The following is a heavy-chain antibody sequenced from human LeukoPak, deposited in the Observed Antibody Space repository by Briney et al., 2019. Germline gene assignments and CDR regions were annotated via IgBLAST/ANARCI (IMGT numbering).Heavy chain of an antibody. D-gene: IGHD3-9*01. CDR2: IYTIGST. CDR3: ARNGLYYDILTGDYYYYYYMDV. Sequence: SETLSLTCTVSGGSISSYYWSWIRQPAGKGLEWIGRIYTIGSTNYNPSLKSRVTMSVDTSNNQFSLKLSSVTAADTAVYYCARNGLYYDILTGDYYYYYYMDVWGKGTTVTVSS. CDR1: GGSISSYY. J-gene: IGHJ6*03. V-gene: IGHV4-4*07.